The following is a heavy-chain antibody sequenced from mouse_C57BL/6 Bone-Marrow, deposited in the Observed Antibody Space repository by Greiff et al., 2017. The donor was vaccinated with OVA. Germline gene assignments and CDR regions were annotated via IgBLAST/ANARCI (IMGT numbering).Heavy chain of an antibody. CDR1: GYTFTSYW. CDR3: AMGSIYYYGSSYAMDY. V-gene: IGHV1-74*01. CDR2: IHPSDSDT. D-gene: IGHD1-1*01. Sequence: VQLQQPGAELVKPGASVKVSCKASGYTFTSYWMHWVKQRPGQGLEWIGRIHPSDSDTNYNQKFKGKATLTVDKSSRTAYMQLSSLTSEDSAVYYCAMGSIYYYGSSYAMDYWGQGTSVTVSS. J-gene: IGHJ4*01.